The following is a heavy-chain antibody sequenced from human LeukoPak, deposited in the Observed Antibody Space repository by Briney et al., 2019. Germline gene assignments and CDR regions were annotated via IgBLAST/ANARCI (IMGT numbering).Heavy chain of an antibody. CDR2: IRQDGSEK. Sequence: GGSLRLSCVASAFSVTSNCMTWVRQAPGKGLEWVANIRQDGSEKYYVDSVKGRFTISRDNAKNSLYLQMNSLRAEDTAVYYCARDSYDSSGYYRGSYGMDVWGQGTTVTVSS. J-gene: IGHJ6*02. CDR3: ARDSYDSSGYYRGSYGMDV. V-gene: IGHV3-7*01. CDR1: AFSVTSNC. D-gene: IGHD3-22*01.